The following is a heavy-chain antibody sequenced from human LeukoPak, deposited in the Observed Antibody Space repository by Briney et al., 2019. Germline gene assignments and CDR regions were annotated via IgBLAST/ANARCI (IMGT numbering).Heavy chain of an antibody. CDR3: AKDPYSPMVRGVIIDY. Sequence: GGSLRLSCAASGFTFSSYAMSWVRQAPGKGLEWVSAISGSGGSTYYADSVKGRFTISRDNSKNTLYLQMNSLRAEDTAVYYCAKDPYSPMVRGVIIDYWGQGTLVTVSS. J-gene: IGHJ4*02. CDR2: ISGSGGST. V-gene: IGHV3-23*01. CDR1: GFTFSSYA. D-gene: IGHD3-10*01.